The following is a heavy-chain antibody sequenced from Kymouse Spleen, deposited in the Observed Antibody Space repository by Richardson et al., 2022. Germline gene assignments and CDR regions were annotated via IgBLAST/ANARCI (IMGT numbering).Heavy chain of an antibody. Sequence: EVQLVESGGGLVQPGGSLRLSCAASGFTFSSYAMSWVRQAPGKGLEWVSAISGSGGSTYYADSVKGRFTISRDNSKNTLYLQMNSLRAEDTAVYYCAKVAAAGTDYYYYYGMDVWGQGTTVTVSS. V-gene: IGHV3-23*04. CDR3: AKVAAAGTDYYYYYGMDV. CDR2: ISGSGGST. D-gene: IGHD6-13*01. J-gene: IGHJ6*02. CDR1: GFTFSSYA.